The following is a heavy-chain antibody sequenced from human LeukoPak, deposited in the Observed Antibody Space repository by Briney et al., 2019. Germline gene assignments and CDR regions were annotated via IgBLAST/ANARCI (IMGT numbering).Heavy chain of an antibody. CDR3: ARGGDDSGLCFAY. CDR1: GYSFTGFY. CDR2: INPQSGAT. Sequence: ASVKVSCKASGYSFTGFYIHWVRQAPGQGLEWMAWINPQSGATNYAQKFKGRITTTRDMSITTAYMEVTTLRSDDTAVYYCARGGDDSGLCFAYWGQGTLVTVSS. D-gene: IGHD3-22*01. V-gene: IGHV1-2*02. J-gene: IGHJ4*02.